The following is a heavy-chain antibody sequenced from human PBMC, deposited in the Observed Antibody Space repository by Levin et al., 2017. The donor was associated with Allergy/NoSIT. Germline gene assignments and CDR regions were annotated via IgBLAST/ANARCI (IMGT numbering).Heavy chain of an antibody. CDR3: AKVRSDYANDYMDV. Sequence: PGESLKISCAASGFTINSYAMTWVRQAAGKGLEWVAAISGSAGKTYYGDSVKGRFTISRDNSKNTLSLQMDSLRAEDTAVYSCAKVRSDYANDYMDVWGKGTTVIVSS. CDR1: GFTINSYA. D-gene: IGHD1-26*01. J-gene: IGHJ6*03. CDR2: ISGSAGKT. V-gene: IGHV3-23*01.